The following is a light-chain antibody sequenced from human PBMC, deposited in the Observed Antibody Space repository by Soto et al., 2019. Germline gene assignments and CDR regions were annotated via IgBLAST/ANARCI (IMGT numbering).Light chain of an antibody. CDR3: SSFTSSVTYV. CDR1: SSDVGGHNS. Sequence: QSVLTQPASVSGSPGQSITISCTGTSSDVGGHNSVSWYRQDPGKAPKLMIYDVSNRPSGVSDRFSGSKSGNTASLTISGLQIEDEADYYCSSFTSSVTYVFGIGTKVTVL. J-gene: IGLJ1*01. V-gene: IGLV2-14*01. CDR2: DVS.